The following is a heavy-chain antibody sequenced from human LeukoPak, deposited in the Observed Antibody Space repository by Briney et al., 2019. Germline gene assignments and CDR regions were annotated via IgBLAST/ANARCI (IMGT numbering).Heavy chain of an antibody. V-gene: IGHV1-8*01. D-gene: IGHD3-3*01. CDR1: GYTFTSYD. CDR3: ARGPNYAFWSGSYYYYMDV. Sequence: ASVKVSCKASGYTFTSYDINWVRQATGQGLEWTGWMNPNSGNTGYAQKFQGRVTMTRSTSISTAYMELSSLRSEDTAVYYCARGPNYAFWSGSYYYYMDVRGKGTTVTVSS. CDR2: MNPNSGNT. J-gene: IGHJ6*03.